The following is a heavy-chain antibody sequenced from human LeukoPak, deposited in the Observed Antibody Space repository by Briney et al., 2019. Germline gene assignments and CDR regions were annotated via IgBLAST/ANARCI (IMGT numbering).Heavy chain of an antibody. CDR3: AREIVGATFDY. Sequence: GGSLRLSCAASGFTFDDYAMHWVRQAPGKGPEWVSGISWNSGRIGYADSVKGRFTISRDNAKNSLYLQMNSLRAEDTAVYYCAREIVGATFDYWGQGTLVTVSS. CDR2: ISWNSGRI. J-gene: IGHJ4*02. D-gene: IGHD1-26*01. CDR1: GFTFDDYA. V-gene: IGHV3-9*01.